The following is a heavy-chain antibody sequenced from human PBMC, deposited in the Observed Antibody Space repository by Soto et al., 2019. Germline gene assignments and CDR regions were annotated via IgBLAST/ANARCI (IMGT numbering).Heavy chain of an antibody. CDR1: GGSISSGGYY. CDR3: AIGVYGRRALDAFDI. V-gene: IGHV4-31*03. J-gene: IGHJ3*02. Sequence: QVQLQESGPGLVKPSQTLSLTCTVSGGSISSGGYYWSWIRQHPGKGLEWIGYIYYSGSTYYNPSLKSRVTISVDTSKNRFALKLSSVTAEDTVVYYCAIGVYGRRALDAFDIWGQGTMVTVSS. CDR2: IYYSGST. D-gene: IGHD2-8*01.